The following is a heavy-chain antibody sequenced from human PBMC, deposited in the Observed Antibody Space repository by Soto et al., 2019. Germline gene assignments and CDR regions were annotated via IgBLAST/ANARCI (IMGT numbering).Heavy chain of an antibody. CDR1: GYSISSGYY. Sequence: LETLSLTCAVSGYSISSGYYWGWIRQPPGKGLEWIGSIYHSGSTYYNPSLKSRVTISVDTSKNQFSLKLSSVTAADTAVYYCARDHIVVVPAAHYYYGMDVWGQGTTVTVSS. J-gene: IGHJ6*02. CDR2: IYHSGST. V-gene: IGHV4-38-2*02. CDR3: ARDHIVVVPAAHYYYGMDV. D-gene: IGHD2-2*01.